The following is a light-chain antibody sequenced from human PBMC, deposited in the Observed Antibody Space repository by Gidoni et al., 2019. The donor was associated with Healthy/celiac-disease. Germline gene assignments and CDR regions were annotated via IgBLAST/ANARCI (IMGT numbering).Light chain of an antibody. Sequence: DIQMTQSPSSLSASVGDRVTITCQASQDISNYLNWYQQKPGKAPKLLIYDASNLETGVPSRFSGSGSGTDFTFTISSLQPADIATYYCQQYDNLPCSFGQGTKLEIK. CDR1: QDISNY. J-gene: IGKJ2*04. CDR3: QQYDNLPCS. CDR2: DAS. V-gene: IGKV1-33*01.